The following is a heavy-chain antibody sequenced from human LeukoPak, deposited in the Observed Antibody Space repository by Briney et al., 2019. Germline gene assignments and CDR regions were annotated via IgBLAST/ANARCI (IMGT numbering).Heavy chain of an antibody. CDR3: ARTAEGGYSYGYFYYYMDV. CDR1: GGSISSYY. CDR2: IYYSGST. D-gene: IGHD5-18*01. V-gene: IGHV4-59*01. J-gene: IGHJ6*03. Sequence: SETLSLTCTVSGGSISSYYWSWIRQPPGKGLEWIGYIYYSGSTNYKSSLKSRVTISVDTSKNQFSLKLSSVTAADTAVYYCARTAEGGYSYGYFYYYMDVWGKGTTVTISS.